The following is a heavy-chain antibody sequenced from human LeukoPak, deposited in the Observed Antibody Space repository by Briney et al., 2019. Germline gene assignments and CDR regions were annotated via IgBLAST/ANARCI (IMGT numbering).Heavy chain of an antibody. D-gene: IGHD6-19*01. CDR2: ISSSSSYT. Sequence: GGSLRLSCAASGFTFSTYAMSWIRQAPGKGLEWVSYISSSSSYTNYADSVKGRFTISRDNAKNSLYLQMNSLRAEDTAVYYCARAAVAEPYYYYGTDVWGQGTTVTVSS. CDR1: GFTFSTYA. V-gene: IGHV3-11*05. J-gene: IGHJ6*02. CDR3: ARAAVAEPYYYYGTDV.